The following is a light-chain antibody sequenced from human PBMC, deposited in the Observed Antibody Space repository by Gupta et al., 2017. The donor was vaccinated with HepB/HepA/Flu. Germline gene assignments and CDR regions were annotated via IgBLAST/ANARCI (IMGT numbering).Light chain of an antibody. CDR2: GKN. CDR1: SLRSYY. J-gene: IGLJ2*01. Sequence: SSELTQHPAVSVALGQTARITCHGDSLRSYYASWYQQKPGQAPVIVIYGKNNRPSGIPNRFSGSSSGNTASLTITGAQAEDEADYYCNSRDSSGNHLVVFGGGTKLTVL. V-gene: IGLV3-19*01. CDR3: NSRDSSGNHLVV.